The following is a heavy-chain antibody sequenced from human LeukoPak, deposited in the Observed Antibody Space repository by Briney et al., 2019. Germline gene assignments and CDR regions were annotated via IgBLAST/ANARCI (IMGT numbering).Heavy chain of an antibody. CDR2: IYTSGST. CDR3: ARGGSSWYSDWFDP. Sequence: PSETLSLTCTVSGGSISSGSYYWSWIRQPAGKGLEWIGRIYTSGSTNYNPSLKSRVTISVDTSKNQFSLKLSSVTAADTAVYYCARGGSSWYSDWFDPWGQGTLVTVS. D-gene: IGHD6-13*01. CDR1: GGSISSGSYY. J-gene: IGHJ5*02. V-gene: IGHV4-61*02.